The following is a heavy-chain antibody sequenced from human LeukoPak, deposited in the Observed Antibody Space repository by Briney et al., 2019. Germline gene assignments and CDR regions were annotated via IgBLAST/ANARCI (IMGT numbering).Heavy chain of an antibody. D-gene: IGHD6-13*01. J-gene: IGHJ4*02. CDR1: GGSFSGYY. Sequence: SETLSLTCAVYGGSFSGYYWSWIRQPPGKGLEWIGEINHSGSTNYNPSLKSRVTISVDTSKNQFSLKLSSVTAADTAVYYCAREHSSSWLKPTQYYFDYWGQGTLVTVSP. V-gene: IGHV4-34*01. CDR3: AREHSSSWLKPTQYYFDY. CDR2: INHSGST.